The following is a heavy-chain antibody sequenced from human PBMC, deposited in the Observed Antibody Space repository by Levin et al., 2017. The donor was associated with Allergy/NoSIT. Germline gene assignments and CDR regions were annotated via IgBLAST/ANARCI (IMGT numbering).Heavy chain of an antibody. V-gene: IGHV4-59*01. D-gene: IGHD6-19*01. J-gene: IGHJ5*02. CDR1: NASLSSDY. CDR2: IYYSGGT. CDR3: ARTFYSSSFYFDP. Sequence: SETLSLTCIVSNASLSSDYWSWIRQAPGKGLEWIGYIYYSGGTNYNPSLRRRVTISVDRSKNQLSLKLSSVTAADTAVYYCARTFYSSSFYFDPWGQGALVTVSS.